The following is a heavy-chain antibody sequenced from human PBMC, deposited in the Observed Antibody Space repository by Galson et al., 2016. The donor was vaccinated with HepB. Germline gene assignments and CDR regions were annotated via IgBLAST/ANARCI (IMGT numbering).Heavy chain of an antibody. V-gene: IGHV3-21*01. J-gene: IGHJ4*02. CDR2: ITPSSSSL. Sequence: SLRISCAASGFPFNISSMNWVRQAPGKGLEGVSFITPSSSSLYYAESEKRRFTISRDNSKNTLYLQMNRLRVEDTAIYYCARAHWGVVSIEWNYFDYWGQGALVTVSS. D-gene: IGHD3-3*01. CDR1: GFPFNISS. CDR3: ARAHWGVVSIEWNYFDY.